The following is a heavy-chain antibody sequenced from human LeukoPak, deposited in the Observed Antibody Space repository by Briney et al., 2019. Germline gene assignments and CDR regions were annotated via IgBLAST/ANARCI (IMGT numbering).Heavy chain of an antibody. D-gene: IGHD3-10*01. CDR3: ATGFGELLIPHY. Sequence: ASVKVSCKVSGYTLIELSMHWVRQAPGKGLEWMGGFDPEDGETIYAQKFQGRVTMTEDTSTDTAYMELSSLRSEDTAVYYCATGFGELLIPHYWGQGTLVTVSS. J-gene: IGHJ4*02. CDR2: FDPEDGET. V-gene: IGHV1-24*01. CDR1: GYTLIELS.